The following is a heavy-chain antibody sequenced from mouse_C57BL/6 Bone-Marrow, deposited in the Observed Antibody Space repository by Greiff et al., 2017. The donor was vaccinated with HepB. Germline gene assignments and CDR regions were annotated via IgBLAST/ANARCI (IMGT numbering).Heavy chain of an antibody. D-gene: IGHD2-1*01. CDR1: GYTFTDYY. J-gene: IGHJ3*01. CDR3: ARGGGNYWFAY. Sequence: EVQLQQSGPVLVKPGASVKMSCTASGYTFTDYYMNWVKQSHGKSLEWIGVINPYNGGTSYNQKFKGKATLTVDKSSSTAYMELNSLTSEDSAVYYCARGGGNYWFAYWGQGTLVTVSA. V-gene: IGHV1-19*01. CDR2: INPYNGGT.